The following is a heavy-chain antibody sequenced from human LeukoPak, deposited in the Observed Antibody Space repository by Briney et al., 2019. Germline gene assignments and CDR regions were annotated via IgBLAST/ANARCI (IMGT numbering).Heavy chain of an antibody. V-gene: IGHV3-48*03. D-gene: IGHD2-2*02. CDR2: ISSSGSTI. CDR1: GFTFSGYE. CDR3: ARDPGYCSTTSCYKFFDY. J-gene: IGHJ4*02. Sequence: PGGSLRLSCAASGFTFSGYEMNWVRQAPGKGLEWVSYISSSGSTIYYADSVKGRFTVPRDNAKNSLYLQMNSLRAEDTAVYYCARDPGYCSTTSCYKFFDYWGQGTLVTVSS.